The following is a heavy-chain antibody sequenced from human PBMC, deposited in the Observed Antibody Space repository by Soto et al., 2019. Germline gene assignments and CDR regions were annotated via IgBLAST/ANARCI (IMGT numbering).Heavy chain of an antibody. CDR2: IYPGDSDT. J-gene: IGHJ6*02. Sequence: GESLKISCKGSGYSFTSYWIGWVRQMPGKGLEWMGIIYPGDSDTRYSPSFQGQVTTSADKSISTAYLHWSSLKASDTAMYYCARTAAAGKYYYGVDVWGQGTTVTVS. CDR1: GYSFTSYW. CDR3: ARTAAAGKYYYGVDV. V-gene: IGHV5-51*01. D-gene: IGHD6-13*01.